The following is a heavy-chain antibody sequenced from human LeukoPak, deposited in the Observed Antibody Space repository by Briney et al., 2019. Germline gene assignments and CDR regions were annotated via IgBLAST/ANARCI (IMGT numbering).Heavy chain of an antibody. Sequence: PGGSLRLSCAASGFTFSDYYMSWIRQAPGKGLEWVSYISSSGRIIYYADSVKGRFTISRDNAKNSLFLQMNSLRAEDTAVHYCASVHYYGMEVWGQGTTVTVPS. CDR1: GFTFSDYY. V-gene: IGHV3-11*01. CDR2: ISSSGRII. D-gene: IGHD2-8*01. CDR3: ASVHYYGMEV. J-gene: IGHJ6*02.